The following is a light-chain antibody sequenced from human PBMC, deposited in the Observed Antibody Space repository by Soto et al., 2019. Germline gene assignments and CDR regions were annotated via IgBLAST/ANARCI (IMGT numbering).Light chain of an antibody. CDR2: DAS. Sequence: DIQMTQSPSTLSASVGDRVTITCRASQSISSWLAWYQQKPGKAPKLLIYDASSLESRVPSRFSGSGSGTEFTITISRLQPDDFATYYCQQYNSYWETFGQGTKVDIK. V-gene: IGKV1-5*01. CDR3: QQYNSYWET. J-gene: IGKJ1*01. CDR1: QSISSW.